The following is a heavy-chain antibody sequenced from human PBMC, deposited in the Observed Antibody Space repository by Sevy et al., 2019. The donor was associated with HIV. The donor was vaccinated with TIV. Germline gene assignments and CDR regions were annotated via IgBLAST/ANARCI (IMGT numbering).Heavy chain of an antibody. V-gene: IGHV3-33*01. CDR3: ATDRNVWGTDLFDS. J-gene: IGHJ4*02. CDR1: GFTFSSYG. Sequence: GGSLRLSCAASGFTFSSYGMHWVRQAPGKGLEWVAVIWYDGINKYHAESVKGRFTISRDNSRNTLYLQMNSLRAEDTAVYYCATDRNVWGTDLFDSWGQGTQVTVSS. CDR2: IWYDGINK. D-gene: IGHD3-16*01.